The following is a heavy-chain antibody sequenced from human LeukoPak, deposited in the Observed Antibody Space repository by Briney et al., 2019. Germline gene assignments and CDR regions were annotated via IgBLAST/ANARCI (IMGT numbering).Heavy chain of an antibody. CDR3: ARAFAPYRGDV. D-gene: IGHD5-12*01. J-gene: IGHJ6*02. V-gene: IGHV3-33*05. Sequence: GRSLRLSCAASGFTLSNYAMHWVRQAPGKGLEWVTVISTDGKDKKYADSVKGRFAISRDNAKKSLFLQLSSLRAEDTAVYYCARAFAPYRGDVWGQGTTVTVSS. CDR1: GFTLSNYA. CDR2: ISTDGKDK.